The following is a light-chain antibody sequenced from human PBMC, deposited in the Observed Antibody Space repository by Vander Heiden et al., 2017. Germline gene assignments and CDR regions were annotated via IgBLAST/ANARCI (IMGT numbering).Light chain of an antibody. V-gene: IGKV4-1*01. CDR3: QQCYATPYT. CDR1: RSLLDGSNDKNS. Sequence: THSSVHLAASQGESATCHCKSSRSLLDGSNDKNSLAWYQQKPGQPPRLLIFWASTRETGVPDRFSGSGSGTDFTLTINSLQAEDVAVYYCQQCYATPYTFGQGTKLEIK. CDR2: WAS. J-gene: IGKJ2*01.